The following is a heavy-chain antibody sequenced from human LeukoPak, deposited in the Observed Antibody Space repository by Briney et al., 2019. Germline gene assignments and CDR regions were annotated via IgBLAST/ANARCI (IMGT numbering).Heavy chain of an antibody. CDR2: INPNSGGT. CDR3: ARVGITFGGVISDAFDI. D-gene: IGHD3-16*02. J-gene: IGHJ3*02. V-gene: IGHV1-2*02. Sequence: GASVKVSCKASGYTFTGYYMHWVRQAPGQGLEWMGWINPNSGGTNYAQKFQGRVTMTRDTSISTAYMELSRLRSDDTAVYYCARVGITFGGVISDAFDIWGQGTMVTVSS. CDR1: GYTFTGYY.